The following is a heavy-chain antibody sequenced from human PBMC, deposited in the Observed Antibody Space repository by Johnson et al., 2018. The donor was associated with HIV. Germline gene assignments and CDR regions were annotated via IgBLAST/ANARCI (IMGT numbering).Heavy chain of an antibody. J-gene: IGHJ3*02. CDR3: ARVRPNPTVTTRGAAFDI. CDR2: IWYDGSNK. Sequence: QVQLVESGGGVVQPGRSLRLSCAASGFTFSSYGMHWVRQAPGKGLEWVAVIWYDGSNKYYADSVKGRFTVSRDNYKNTLYLQMNSLRAEDTAVYYCARVRPNPTVTTRGAAFDIWGQGTMVTVSS. D-gene: IGHD4-17*01. CDR1: GFTFSSYG. V-gene: IGHV3-33*01.